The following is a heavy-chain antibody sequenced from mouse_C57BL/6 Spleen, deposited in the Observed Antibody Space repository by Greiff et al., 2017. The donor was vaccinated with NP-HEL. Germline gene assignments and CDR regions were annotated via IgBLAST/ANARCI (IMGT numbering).Heavy chain of an antibody. Sequence: EVQVVESGGGLVQPGGSMKLSCVASGFTFSNYWMNWVRQSPEKGLEWVAQIRLKSDNYATHYAESVKGRFTISRDDSKSSVYLQMNNLRAEDTGIYYCALPNYYSGSSLVFDVWGTETTVTVSS. CDR3: ALPNYYSGSSLVFDV. D-gene: IGHD1-1*01. J-gene: IGHJ1*03. CDR1: GFTFSNYW. V-gene: IGHV6-3*01. CDR2: IRLKSDNYAT.